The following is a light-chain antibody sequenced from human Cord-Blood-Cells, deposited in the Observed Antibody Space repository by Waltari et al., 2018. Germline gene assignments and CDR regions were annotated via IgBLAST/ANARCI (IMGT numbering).Light chain of an antibody. V-gene: IGKV1-9*01. CDR3: QQLNSYPPYT. CDR1: QGISSY. J-gene: IGKJ2*01. Sequence: IQLTQSPSYLSASVGDRVTLTCRASQGISSYLAWYQQKPGKAPKLLIYAASTLQSGVPSRFSGSGSGTDFTLTISSLQPEDFATYYCQQLNSYPPYTFGQGTKLEIK. CDR2: AAS.